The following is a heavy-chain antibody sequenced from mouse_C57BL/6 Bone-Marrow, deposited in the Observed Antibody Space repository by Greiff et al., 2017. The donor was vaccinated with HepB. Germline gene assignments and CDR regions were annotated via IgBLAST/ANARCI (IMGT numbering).Heavy chain of an antibody. CDR1: GYAFSSSW. CDR3: ARNWYRDAMDY. D-gene: IGHD4-1*01. J-gene: IGHJ4*01. CDR2: IYPGDGDT. Sequence: VQLMESGPELVKPGASVKISCKASGYAFSSSWMNWVKQRPGKGLEWIGRIYPGDGDTNYNGKIKGKATLTADKSSSTAYMQLSSLTSEDSAIYFCARNWYRDAMDYWGQGTSVTVSS. V-gene: IGHV1-82*01.